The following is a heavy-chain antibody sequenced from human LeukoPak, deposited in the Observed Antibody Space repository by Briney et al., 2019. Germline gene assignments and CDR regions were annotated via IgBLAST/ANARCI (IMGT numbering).Heavy chain of an antibody. J-gene: IGHJ5*02. CDR1: GGSISSGSSY. Sequence: SQTLSLTCAVSGGSISSGSSYWSWIRQPAGKGLEWIGRLYTSGSTNYNPSLKSRVTISVDTSKNQFSLKLSSVTAADTAVYNCARDHEYSSSWYAFDPWGQGTLVTVSS. CDR3: ARDHEYSSSWYAFDP. CDR2: LYTSGST. D-gene: IGHD6-13*01. V-gene: IGHV4-61*02.